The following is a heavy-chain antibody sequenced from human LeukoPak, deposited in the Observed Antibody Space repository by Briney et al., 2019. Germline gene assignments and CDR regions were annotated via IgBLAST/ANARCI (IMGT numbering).Heavy chain of an antibody. V-gene: IGHV3-53*01. CDR2: IYSGGST. Sequence: GGSLRLSCAASGFTVSSNYMSWVRQAPGKGLEWVSVIYSGGSTYYADSVKGRFPISRDNSKNTLYLQMNSLRAEDTAVYYCVRGDYGDYTLFDYWGQGTLVTVSS. CDR1: GFTVSSNY. J-gene: IGHJ4*02. CDR3: VRGDYGDYTLFDY. D-gene: IGHD4-17*01.